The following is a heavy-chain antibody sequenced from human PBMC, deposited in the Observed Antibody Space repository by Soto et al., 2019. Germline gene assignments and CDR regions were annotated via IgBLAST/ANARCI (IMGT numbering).Heavy chain of an antibody. CDR1: GYTFTGYY. CDR3: ARWIQLYPSPSHLYYYYGMDV. J-gene: IGHJ6*02. CDR2: INPNSGGT. Sequence: ASVKVSCKASGYTFTGYYMHWVRQAPGQGLEWMGWINPNSGGTNYAQKFQGWVTMTRDTSISTAYMELSRLRSDDTAVYYCARWIQLYPSPSHLYYYYGMDVWGQGTTVTVSS. D-gene: IGHD5-18*01. V-gene: IGHV1-2*04.